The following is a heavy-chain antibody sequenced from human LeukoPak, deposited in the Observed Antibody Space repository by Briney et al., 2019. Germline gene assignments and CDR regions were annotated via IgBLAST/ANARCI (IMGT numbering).Heavy chain of an antibody. CDR2: VSVNGYST. D-gene: IGHD6-6*01. CDR3: AKDQYTDSSAASDY. Sequence: GGSLRLSCAASGFTFSSYAMRWVRQAPGKGLEWVSTVSVNGYSTDYADSVKGRFTISGDNSKNTVYLQMNSLRAEDSAVYYCAKDQYTDSSAASDYWGQGILVTVSS. CDR1: GFTFSSYA. J-gene: IGHJ4*02. V-gene: IGHV3-23*01.